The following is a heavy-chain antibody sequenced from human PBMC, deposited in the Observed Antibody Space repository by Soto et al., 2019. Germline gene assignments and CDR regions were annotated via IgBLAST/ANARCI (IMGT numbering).Heavy chain of an antibody. J-gene: IGHJ5*02. Sequence: GGSLRLSCAASGFTFSSYAMSWVRQAPGKGLEWVSAISGSGGSTYYADSVKGRFTISRDNSKNTLYLQMNSLRAEDTAVYYCAKDRQEDYYDSSGYYYIDWFDPWGQGTLVTVSS. CDR3: AKDRQEDYYDSSGYYYIDWFDP. D-gene: IGHD3-22*01. CDR2: ISGSGGST. CDR1: GFTFSSYA. V-gene: IGHV3-23*01.